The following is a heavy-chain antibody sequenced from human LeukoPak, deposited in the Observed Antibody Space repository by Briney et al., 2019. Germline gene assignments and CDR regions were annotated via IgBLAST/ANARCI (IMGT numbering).Heavy chain of an antibody. CDR3: ARGRSYRTIHFDY. D-gene: IGHD1-26*01. J-gene: IGHJ4*02. V-gene: IGHV4-39*07. Sequence: IGSIYYSGSPYYNPSLKSRVTISVDTSKNQFSLKLSSVTAADTAVYYCARGRSYRTIHFDYWGQGTLVTVSS. CDR2: IYYSGSP.